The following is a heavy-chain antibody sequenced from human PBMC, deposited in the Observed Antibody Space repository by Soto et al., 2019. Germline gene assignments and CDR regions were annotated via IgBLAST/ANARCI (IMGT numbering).Heavy chain of an antibody. J-gene: IGHJ4*02. Sequence: QVQLQQWGAGLLKPSETLSLTCAVYGGSFSGYYWTWIRQPPGTGLEWIGEINHSGSTNYNPSLNSRVTISVDTRKSQFFLKVTSVAAADTAVYYCARDKITGLFDYWGQGTLVSVAS. V-gene: IGHV4-34*01. CDR1: GGSFSGYY. CDR2: INHSGST. D-gene: IGHD2-8*02. CDR3: ARDKITGLFDY.